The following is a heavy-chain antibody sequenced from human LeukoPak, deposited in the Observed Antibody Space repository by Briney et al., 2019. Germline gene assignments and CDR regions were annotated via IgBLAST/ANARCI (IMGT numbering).Heavy chain of an antibody. CDR1: GYTFTSYG. CDR2: ISAYNGNT. Sequence: ASVKVSCKASGYTFTSYGISWVRQAPGQGLEWMGWISAYNGNTNYAQKLQGRVTMTTDTSTSTAYMELRSLRSDDTAVYYCARAGRCSGGSCYRPYYYYGMDVWGKGTTVTVSS. D-gene: IGHD2-15*01. CDR3: ARAGRCSGGSCYRPYYYYGMDV. V-gene: IGHV1-18*04. J-gene: IGHJ6*04.